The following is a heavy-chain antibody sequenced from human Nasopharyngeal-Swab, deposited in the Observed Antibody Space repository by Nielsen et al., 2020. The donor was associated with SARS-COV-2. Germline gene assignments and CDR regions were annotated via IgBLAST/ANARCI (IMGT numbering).Heavy chain of an antibody. V-gene: IGHV3-33*01. CDR2: IWYDGSNK. CDR1: GFTFSSYG. D-gene: IGHD3-22*01. Sequence: GGSLRLSCAASGFTFSSYGMHWVRQAPGKGLEWAAVIWYDGSNKYYADSVKGRFTISRDNSKNTLYLQMNSLRAEDTAVYYCARGTYYYDSPVLINWFDPWGQGTLVTVSS. CDR3: ARGTYYYDSPVLINWFDP. J-gene: IGHJ5*02.